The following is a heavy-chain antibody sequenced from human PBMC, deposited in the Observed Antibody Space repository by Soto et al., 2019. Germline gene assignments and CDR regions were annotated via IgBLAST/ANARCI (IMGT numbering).Heavy chain of an antibody. CDR2: ISGSTTYI. CDR1: GFTFSSYC. Sequence: GGSLRLSCAASGFTFSSYCMNWVRQAPGKGLEWVSSISGSTTYIYYADSVKGRFTISRDNAKNSLYVQMNSLRVEDTAVYYCARGEKIAVAGKLSVFDIWGQGTMVTVSS. V-gene: IGHV3-21*04. J-gene: IGHJ3*02. CDR3: ARGEKIAVAGKLSVFDI. D-gene: IGHD6-19*01.